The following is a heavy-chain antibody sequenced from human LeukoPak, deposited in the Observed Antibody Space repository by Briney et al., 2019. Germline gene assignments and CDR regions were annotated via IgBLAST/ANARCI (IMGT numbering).Heavy chain of an antibody. D-gene: IGHD2-2*01. V-gene: IGHV3-23*01. CDR1: GFTFSSYA. J-gene: IGHJ4*02. CDR2: ISGSGGST. Sequence: SGGSLRLSCAASGFTFSSYAMSWVRQAPGKGLEWVSAISGSGGSTYYADSVKGRFTISRDNSKNTLYLQMNSLRAEDTAVYYCAKVPSFDCSSTSCSYWGQGTLVTVSS. CDR3: AKVPSFDCSSTSCSY.